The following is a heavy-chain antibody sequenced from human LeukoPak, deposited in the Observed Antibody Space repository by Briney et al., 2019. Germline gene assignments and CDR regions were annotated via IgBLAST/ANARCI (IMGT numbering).Heavy chain of an antibody. J-gene: IGHJ4*02. Sequence: SETLSLTCTVSGGSISSYYWSWLRQPPGKGLEWVGYIYYSGSTYYNPSLKSRVTISVDTSKNQFSLKLSSVTAADTAVYYCARVGRGDGHYFDYWGQGTLVTVSS. CDR3: ARVGRGDGHYFDY. CDR1: GGSISSYY. CDR2: IYYSGST. V-gene: IGHV4-59*01. D-gene: IGHD2-21*02.